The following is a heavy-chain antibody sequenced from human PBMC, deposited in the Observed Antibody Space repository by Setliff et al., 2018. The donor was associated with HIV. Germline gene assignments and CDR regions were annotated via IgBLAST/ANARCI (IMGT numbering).Heavy chain of an antibody. V-gene: IGHV4-61*09. D-gene: IGHD6-19*01. CDR2: INHSGST. J-gene: IGHJ5*02. CDR3: ARGRTQWPNYNYFDP. CDR1: GDSITSGTYY. Sequence: SETLSLTCTVSGDSITSGTYYWSWIRQPAGMRLEWIGEINHSGSTNYNPSLKSRVTILGDTSKNQFSLKLSSVTAADTAVYYCARGRTQWPNYNYFDPWGLGTLVTVSS.